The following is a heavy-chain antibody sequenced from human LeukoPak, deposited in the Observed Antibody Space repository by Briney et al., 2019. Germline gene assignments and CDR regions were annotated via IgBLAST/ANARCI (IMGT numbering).Heavy chain of an antibody. Sequence: GGSLRLSCAASGFTFSSYGMHWVRQAPGKGLEWVAVISYDGSNKYYADSVKGRFTISRDNSKNTLYLQMNSLRAEDTAVYYCAKTRIAAYGVFDYWGQGTLVTVSS. CDR1: GFTFSSYG. J-gene: IGHJ4*02. D-gene: IGHD6-6*01. CDR2: ISYDGSNK. CDR3: AKTRIAAYGVFDY. V-gene: IGHV3-30*18.